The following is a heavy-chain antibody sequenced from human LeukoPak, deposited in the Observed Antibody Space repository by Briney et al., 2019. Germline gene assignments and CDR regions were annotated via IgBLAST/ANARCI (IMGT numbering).Heavy chain of an antibody. CDR3: ASDPTTVTSVFDS. V-gene: IGHV4-34*01. D-gene: IGHD4-17*01. Sequence: SETLSLTCAVYGGSFSGYYWSWIRQPPGKGLEWIGEINHSGSTNYNPSLKSRVTISVDTSKNQLSLKLSSVTAADTAIYYCASDPTTVTSVFDSWGQGILVTVSS. CDR2: INHSGST. J-gene: IGHJ4*02. CDR1: GGSFSGYY.